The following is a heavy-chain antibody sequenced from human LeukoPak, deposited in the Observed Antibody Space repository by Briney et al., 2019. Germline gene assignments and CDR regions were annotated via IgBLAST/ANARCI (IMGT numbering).Heavy chain of an antibody. J-gene: IGHJ4*02. CDR1: GFTFSSYR. Sequence: PGGSLRLSCAASGFTFSSYRMNWVRQAPGKGLEWVSSISSSSSYIYYADSVKGRFTISRDNAKNSLYLQMNSLRAEDTAVYYCERVVRYRSGWEYYFDYWGQGTLVTVSS. V-gene: IGHV3-21*01. D-gene: IGHD6-19*01. CDR2: ISSSSSYI. CDR3: ERVVRYRSGWEYYFDY.